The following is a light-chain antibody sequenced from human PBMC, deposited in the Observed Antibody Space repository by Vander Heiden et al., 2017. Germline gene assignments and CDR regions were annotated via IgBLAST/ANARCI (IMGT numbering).Light chain of an antibody. Sequence: DIQMTQSHSSLSASVGDRVTITSRASQSISSYLNWYQQKPGKAPKLLIYAASSLQSGVPSRFSGSASGTDFTLTISMLQPEDFATYYCQRCDTTPRTFGQGTKVEIK. CDR1: QSISSY. CDR2: AAS. V-gene: IGKV1-39*01. CDR3: QRCDTTPRT. J-gene: IGKJ1*01.